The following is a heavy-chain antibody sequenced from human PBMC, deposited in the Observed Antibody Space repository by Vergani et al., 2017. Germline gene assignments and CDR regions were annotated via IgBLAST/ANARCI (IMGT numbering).Heavy chain of an antibody. J-gene: IGHJ5*02. CDR3: AREVVYSSSWVNRFDP. CDR2: IYTRGST. CDR1: GGSISSGSYY. Sequence: QVQLQESGPGLVKPSQTLSLTCTVSGGSISSGSYYWSWIRQPAGKGLEWIGRIYTRGSTNYNPSLKSRVTISVDTSKNQFSLKLSSVTAADTAVYYWAREVVYSSSWVNRFDPWGQGTLVTVSS. D-gene: IGHD6-13*01. V-gene: IGHV4-61*02.